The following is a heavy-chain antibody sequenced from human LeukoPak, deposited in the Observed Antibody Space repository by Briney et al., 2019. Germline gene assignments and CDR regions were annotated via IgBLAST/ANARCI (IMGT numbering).Heavy chain of an antibody. V-gene: IGHV3-33*01. Sequence: PGGSLRLSCAASGFTFSSYGMHWVRQAPGKGLEWVAVIWYEGTNKYYADSVKGRFTISRDNSKNTLYLQMDSLRAEDRAMYYCARQGGVGNYAAGSWFDPWGQGTQVTVSS. J-gene: IGHJ5*02. CDR3: ARQGGVGNYAAGSWFDP. CDR2: IWYEGTNK. D-gene: IGHD3-16*01. CDR1: GFTFSSYG.